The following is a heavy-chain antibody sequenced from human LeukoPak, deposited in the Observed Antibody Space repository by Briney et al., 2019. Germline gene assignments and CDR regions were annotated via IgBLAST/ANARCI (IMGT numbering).Heavy chain of an antibody. Sequence: SETLSLTCTVSGGSISSSSYYWGWIRQPPGKGLEWIGSIYYSGSTYYNPSLKSRVTISVDTSKNQFSLKLSSVTAADTAVYYCARNWGGYYYYYMDVWGKGTTVTVSS. CDR2: IYYSGST. J-gene: IGHJ6*03. CDR1: GGSISSSSYY. D-gene: IGHD7-27*01. V-gene: IGHV4-39*07. CDR3: ARNWGGYYYYYMDV.